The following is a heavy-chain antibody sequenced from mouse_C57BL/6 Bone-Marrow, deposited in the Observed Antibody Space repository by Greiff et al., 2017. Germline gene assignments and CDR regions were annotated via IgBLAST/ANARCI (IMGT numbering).Heavy chain of an antibody. CDR3: ARGGTGTYY. CDR1: GYTFTDYY. CDR2: INPNNGGT. J-gene: IGHJ2*01. Sequence: EVQLQQSGPELVKPGASVKISCKASGYTFTDYYMNWVKQSHGKSLEWIGDINPNNGGTSYNQKFKGKATLTVDKSSSTAYMELRSLTSEDSAVYYCARGGTGTYYWGQGTTLTVSS. V-gene: IGHV1-26*01. D-gene: IGHD4-1*01.